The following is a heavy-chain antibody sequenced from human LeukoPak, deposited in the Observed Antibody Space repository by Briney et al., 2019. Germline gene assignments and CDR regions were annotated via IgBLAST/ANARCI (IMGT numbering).Heavy chain of an antibody. CDR1: GYTFTSYG. D-gene: IGHD2-2*01. CDR3: ARNGPFGVVVQAANGARFAP. Sequence: ASVKVSCKASGYTFTSYGISWVRQSPGQGLEWMGWIGAYNGNTNYAQKLQGRVTMTTDTSTSTAYMELRSLRSDDTAVYYCARNGPFGVVVQAANGARFAPWGRGTLVPVSS. V-gene: IGHV1-18*01. CDR2: IGAYNGNT. J-gene: IGHJ5*02.